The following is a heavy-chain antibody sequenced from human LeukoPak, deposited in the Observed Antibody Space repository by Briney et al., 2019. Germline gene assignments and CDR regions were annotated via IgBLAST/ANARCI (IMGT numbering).Heavy chain of an antibody. CDR2: ISGGAIST. CDR1: GFTFSSHA. D-gene: IGHD3-22*01. Sequence: GGSLRLSCAASGFTFSSHAMSWVRQAPGKGLEWVSGISGGAISTYYADSVKGRFTISRDNSRNTLYLQMNSLRAEDTAVYYCAKGDYYDLDYWGQGTLVTVSS. V-gene: IGHV3-23*01. CDR3: AKGDYYDLDY. J-gene: IGHJ4*02.